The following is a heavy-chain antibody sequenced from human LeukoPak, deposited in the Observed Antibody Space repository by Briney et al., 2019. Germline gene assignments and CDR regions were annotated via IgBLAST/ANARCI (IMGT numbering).Heavy chain of an antibody. CDR2: IKQDAFEK. V-gene: IGHV3-7*01. Sequence: PGGSLRLSCAASGFTFGNYWMSWVRQAPGKGLEWVANIKQDAFEKTYVDSVKGRFTISRDNAKNSLSLQMNSLRVEDTAVYYCARGPLPYSLRHFDKPSDYWGQGTLVTVSS. CDR3: ARGPLPYSLRHFDKPSDY. D-gene: IGHD3-9*01. J-gene: IGHJ4*02. CDR1: GFTFGNYW.